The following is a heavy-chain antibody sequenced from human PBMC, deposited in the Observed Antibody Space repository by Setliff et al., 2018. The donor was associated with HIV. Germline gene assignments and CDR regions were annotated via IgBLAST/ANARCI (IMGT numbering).Heavy chain of an antibody. CDR1: GFAFSTYW. V-gene: IGHV3-48*01. Sequence: GGSLRLSCAASGFAFSTYWMSWIRQAPGKGLECVSYITSSSDTTYYGDSVQGRFSISRDNSKHTVYLQMNGLTPEDTAVYFCAKADDGAAAGPAPWGQGTLVTVSS. CDR2: ITSSSDTT. D-gene: IGHD6-13*01. CDR3: AKADDGAAAGPAP. J-gene: IGHJ5*02.